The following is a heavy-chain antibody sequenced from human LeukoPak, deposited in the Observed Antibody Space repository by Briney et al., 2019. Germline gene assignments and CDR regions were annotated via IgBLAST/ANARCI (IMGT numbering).Heavy chain of an antibody. J-gene: IGHJ4*02. Sequence: SETLSLTCTVSGGSISSSSYYWGWIRQPPGKGLEWLGSIYYSGSTYYNPSLKSRVTISVDTSKNQFSLKLSSVTAADTAVYYCARQDGIRPSYYYDSSGCHFDYWGQGTLVTVSS. CDR2: IYYSGST. CDR1: GGSISSSSYY. CDR3: ARQDGIRPSYYYDSSGCHFDY. V-gene: IGHV4-39*01. D-gene: IGHD3-22*01.